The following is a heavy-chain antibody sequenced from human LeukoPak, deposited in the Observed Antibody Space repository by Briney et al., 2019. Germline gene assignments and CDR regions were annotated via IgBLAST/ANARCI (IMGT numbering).Heavy chain of an antibody. CDR3: AKKQQSSGMAFDI. CDR1: GGSISSYY. CDR2: IYYSGST. J-gene: IGHJ3*02. V-gene: IGHV4-59*01. D-gene: IGHD1/OR15-1a*01. Sequence: SETLSLTCTVSGGSISSYYWSWIRQPPGKGLEWIGYIYYSGSTNYNPSLKSRVTISVDTSKNQFSLRLSSVTAADTAVYYCAKKQQSSGMAFDIWGQGKMVTVSS.